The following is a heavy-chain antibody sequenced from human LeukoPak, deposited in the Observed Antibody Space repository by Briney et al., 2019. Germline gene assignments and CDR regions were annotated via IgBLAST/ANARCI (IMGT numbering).Heavy chain of an antibody. Sequence: GESLKISCQASGYRFTDYWIGWVRQTPGKGLEYMGIIYPGDSDTRYSPSFQGQVTISVDKFITTAYLQWSSLKASDTALYYCARQGGGTPYYGMDVWGQGTTVTVSS. J-gene: IGHJ6*02. CDR1: GYRFTDYW. CDR3: ARQGGGTPYYGMDV. CDR2: IYPGDSDT. D-gene: IGHD2-15*01. V-gene: IGHV5-51*01.